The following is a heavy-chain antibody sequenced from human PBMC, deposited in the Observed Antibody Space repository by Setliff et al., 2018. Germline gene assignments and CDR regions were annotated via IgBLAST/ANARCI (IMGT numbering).Heavy chain of an antibody. D-gene: IGHD3-22*01. J-gene: IGHJ3*02. CDR2: ISGSGAI. CDR1: GFTFVNYW. CDR3: TNDHRKITMKSGGAFDI. Sequence: PGGSLRLSCAASGFTFVNYWMHWVRQAPGKGLEWVSAISGSGAISYADSVKGRFTVSRDNSKNTLYLQMNSLTGEDTAVYYCTNDHRKITMKSGGAFDIWGQGTMVTVSS. V-gene: IGHV3-23*01.